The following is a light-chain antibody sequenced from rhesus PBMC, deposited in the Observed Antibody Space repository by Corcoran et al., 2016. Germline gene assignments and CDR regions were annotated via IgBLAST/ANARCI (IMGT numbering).Light chain of an antibody. CDR3: QIWDSTTDLYI. Sequence: SYDLTQPRSVSVSPGQTASISCGADNIGRKNVHWYQQKPARAPVLVIFYDDARPSGIPERFSGSNSGSTATLTISGVEAGDEADYYCQIWDSTTDLYIFGGGTRLTVL. J-gene: IGLJ1*01. V-gene: IGLV3-36*02. CDR2: YDD. CDR1: NIGRKN.